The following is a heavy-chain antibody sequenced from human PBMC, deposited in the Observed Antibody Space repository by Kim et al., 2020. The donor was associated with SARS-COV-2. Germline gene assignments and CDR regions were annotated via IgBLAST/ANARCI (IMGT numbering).Heavy chain of an antibody. CDR1: GGSISSYY. D-gene: IGHD2-8*01. CDR3: ARATVMVYAITPYDYYGMDV. Sequence: SETLSLTCTVSGGSISSYYWSWIRQPPGKGLEWIGYSYYSGSTNYNPSLKSRVTISVDTSKNQFSLKLSSVTAADTAVYYCARATVMVYAITPYDYYGMDVWGQGTTVTVSS. J-gene: IGHJ6*02. CDR2: SYYSGST. V-gene: IGHV4-59*13.